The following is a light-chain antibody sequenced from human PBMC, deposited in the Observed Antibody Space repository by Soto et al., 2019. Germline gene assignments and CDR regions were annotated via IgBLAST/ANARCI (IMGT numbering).Light chain of an antibody. CDR2: YDS. Sequence: SYELTQPPSVSVAPGKTARITCGGNNIGSKSVHRYQQKPGQAPVLVIYYDSDRPSGIPERFSGSNSGNTATLTISRVEAGDEADYYCQVWDSSSDHLFGGGTKLTVL. CDR1: NIGSKS. J-gene: IGLJ2*01. V-gene: IGLV3-21*04. CDR3: QVWDSSSDHL.